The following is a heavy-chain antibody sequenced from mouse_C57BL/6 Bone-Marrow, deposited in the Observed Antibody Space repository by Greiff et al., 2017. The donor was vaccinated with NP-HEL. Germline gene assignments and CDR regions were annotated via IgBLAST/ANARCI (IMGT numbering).Heavy chain of an antibody. J-gene: IGHJ1*03. Sequence: QVQLQQSGPELVKPGASVKISCKASGYTFTDYYINWVKQRPGQGLEWIGWIFPGSGSTYYNEKFKGKATLTVDQSSSTAYMMLSSLTSEDSAVYFCAKTPLYYYGSSYGYFDVWGTGTTVTVSS. CDR1: GYTFTDYY. CDR2: IFPGSGST. V-gene: IGHV1-75*01. CDR3: AKTPLYYYGSSYGYFDV. D-gene: IGHD1-1*01.